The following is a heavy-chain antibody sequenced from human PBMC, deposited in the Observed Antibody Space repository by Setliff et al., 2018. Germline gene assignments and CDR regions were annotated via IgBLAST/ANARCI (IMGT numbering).Heavy chain of an antibody. D-gene: IGHD3-10*01. CDR2: IHYNGNL. Sequence: SETLSLTCAVSGGSISSSSYYWGWIRQSPGEGLEWIANIHYNGNLYYNPSLKNRATISMDTSKIQFSLKLISVTAADTALYFCARRPTGLGAPFDIWGHGTMVTVS. CDR3: ARRPTGLGAPFDI. V-gene: IGHV4-39*01. CDR1: GGSISSSSYY. J-gene: IGHJ3*02.